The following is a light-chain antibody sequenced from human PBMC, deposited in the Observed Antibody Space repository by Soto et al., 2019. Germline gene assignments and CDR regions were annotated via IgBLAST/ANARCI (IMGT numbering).Light chain of an antibody. Sequence: DIQMTQSPSSLSASVGDRVTITCRASQTISTYLNWYQQRPGKAPKLLIYAASTLLSGVPLRFTGGGSGTDVTLTIDSLQPEDFATYYCQQSYSSPWTFGQGTKVEMK. V-gene: IGKV1-39*01. CDR3: QQSYSSPWT. CDR2: AAS. CDR1: QTISTY. J-gene: IGKJ1*01.